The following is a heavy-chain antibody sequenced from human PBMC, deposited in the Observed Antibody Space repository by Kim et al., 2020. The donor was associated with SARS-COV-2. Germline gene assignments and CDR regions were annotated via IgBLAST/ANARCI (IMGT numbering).Heavy chain of an antibody. Sequence: AQGFTGRFVFSLDTSVSTAYLQISSLRAEDTAVYYCASQIAVAGRGAFDIWGQGTMVTVSS. J-gene: IGHJ3*02. V-gene: IGHV7-4-1*02. CDR3: ASQIAVAGRGAFDI. D-gene: IGHD6-19*01.